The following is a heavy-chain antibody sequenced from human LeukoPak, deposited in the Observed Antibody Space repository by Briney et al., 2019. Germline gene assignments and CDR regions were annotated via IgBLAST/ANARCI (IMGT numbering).Heavy chain of an antibody. CDR3: GSGQWLVGVFY. J-gene: IGHJ4*02. Sequence: ASVKVSGKASGHTFTGYYMHWVRQAPGQGLEWLGWINPNSGVTNYAQKFQGRITMTRDTSITTVYMELSSLTSDDTAVYYCGSGQWLVGVFYWGQGTLVTVSS. D-gene: IGHD6-19*01. CDR2: INPNSGVT. CDR1: GHTFTGYY. V-gene: IGHV1-2*02.